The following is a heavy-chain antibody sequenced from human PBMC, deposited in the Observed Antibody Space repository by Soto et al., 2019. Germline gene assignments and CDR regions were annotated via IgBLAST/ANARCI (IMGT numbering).Heavy chain of an antibody. D-gene: IGHD4-17*01. V-gene: IGHV3-23*01. Sequence: EVQLLESGGGLVQPGGSLRLSCAASGFTFISYAMSWVRQAPGKGLECVSAISGSGGSTYYADSVKGRFTISRDNSKNTLDLQMNSLRAEDTAVYYCASTTRITVITHFDYWGKGNLVTVSS. J-gene: IGHJ4*02. CDR3: ASTTRITVITHFDY. CDR2: ISGSGGST. CDR1: GFTFISYA.